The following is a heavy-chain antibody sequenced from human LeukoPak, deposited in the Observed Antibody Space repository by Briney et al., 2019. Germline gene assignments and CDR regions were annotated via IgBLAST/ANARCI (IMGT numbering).Heavy chain of an antibody. D-gene: IGHD3-16*01. Sequence: ASVKVSCKASGYTLTGYYMYWMRQAPGHGLEWMGRINPNSGGTNYAQKFQGWVTMTRDTSISTAYMELSRLRSDDTAVYYCARVKNKITFGDRTLWYWGQGTLVTVSS. CDR1: GYTLTGYY. CDR3: ARVKNKITFGDRTLWY. CDR2: INPNSGGT. J-gene: IGHJ4*02. V-gene: IGHV1-2*04.